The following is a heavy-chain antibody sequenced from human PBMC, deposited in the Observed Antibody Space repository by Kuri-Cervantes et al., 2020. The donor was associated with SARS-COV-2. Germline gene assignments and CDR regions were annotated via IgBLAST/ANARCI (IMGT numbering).Heavy chain of an antibody. CDR2: INHSGST. J-gene: IGHJ4*02. D-gene: IGHD3-16*01. V-gene: IGHV4-34*01. Sequence: TLSLTCAVYGGYFSGYYWSWIRQPPGKGLEWIGEINHSGSTNYNPSLKSRVTISVDTSKNQFSLKLSSVTAADTAVYYCARGRSFVGNWGQGTLVTVSS. CDR3: ARGRSFVGN. CDR1: GGYFSGYY.